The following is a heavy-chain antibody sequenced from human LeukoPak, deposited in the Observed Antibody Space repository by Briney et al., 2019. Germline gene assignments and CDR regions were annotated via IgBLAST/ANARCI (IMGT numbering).Heavy chain of an antibody. CDR1: GYTFTGYY. V-gene: IGHV1-2*02. J-gene: IGHJ4*02. CDR2: INPNSGGT. CDR3: ARSANPGYSSSWAFDY. D-gene: IGHD6-13*01. Sequence: ASVKVSCKASGYTFTGYYMHWVRQVPGQGLEWMGWINPNSGGTNYAQKFQGRVTMTRDTSISTAYMELSRLRSDDTAVYYCARSANPGYSSSWAFDYWGQGTLVTVSS.